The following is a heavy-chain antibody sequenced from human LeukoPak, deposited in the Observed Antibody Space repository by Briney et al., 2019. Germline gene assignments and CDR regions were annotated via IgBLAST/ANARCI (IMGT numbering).Heavy chain of an antibody. CDR2: ITPSGGT. J-gene: IGHJ3*02. V-gene: IGHV1-2*02. Sequence: ASVKVSCKASGYTFTSYAIHWVRQAPGQGLEWMGWITPSGGTNYPQKFQGRVAITWDTSITTAYMDLSRLTSDDTAVYYCARVKRWLQRPRGAFDIWGQGTMVTVSS. CDR1: GYTFTSYA. CDR3: ARVKRWLQRPRGAFDI. D-gene: IGHD5-24*01.